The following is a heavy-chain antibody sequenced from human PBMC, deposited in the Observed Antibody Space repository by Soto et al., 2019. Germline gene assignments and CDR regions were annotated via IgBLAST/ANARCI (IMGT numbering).Heavy chain of an antibody. CDR1: GFAFSSYG. Sequence: SLRLSCAASGFAFSSYGMHWVRQAPGKGLEWVAVIWYDGSNEYYADSVKGRFTISRDNSKNTLSLQMNSLRAEDTAMYYCARGRYTSSCFYFDFWGQGTPVTVSS. CDR3: ARGRYTSSCFYFDF. J-gene: IGHJ4*02. D-gene: IGHD6-13*01. V-gene: IGHV3-33*01. CDR2: IWYDGSNE.